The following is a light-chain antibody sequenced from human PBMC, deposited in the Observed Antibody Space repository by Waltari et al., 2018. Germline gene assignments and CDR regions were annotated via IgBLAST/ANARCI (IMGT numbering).Light chain of an antibody. Sequence: GTPGQRVTISCSGSSSNLGSNYVYWYQQLPGTAPKLLIYRNNQRPSGVPARFSGSKSGTSASLAISGLRSEDEADYYCAAWDDSLSGHVVFGGGTKLTVL. J-gene: IGLJ2*01. CDR2: RNN. CDR3: AAWDDSLSGHVV. V-gene: IGLV1-47*01. CDR1: SSNLGSNY.